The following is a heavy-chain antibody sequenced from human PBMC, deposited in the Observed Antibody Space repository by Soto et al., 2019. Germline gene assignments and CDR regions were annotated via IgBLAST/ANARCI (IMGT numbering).Heavy chain of an antibody. D-gene: IGHD3-10*01. V-gene: IGHV1-69*01. Sequence: QVQLVQSGAEVKKPGSSVKVSCKASGGIFSTYAISWLRQAPGQGLEWMGGIIPIFGTPNYAERFQGRVTITAHESTTTSVMELRRLTSEDTAVYYCARDRDDYGSGNYYNRIDFWGQGTLVTVSS. CDR2: IIPIFGTP. CDR1: GGIFSTYA. CDR3: ARDRDDYGSGNYYNRIDF. J-gene: IGHJ4*02.